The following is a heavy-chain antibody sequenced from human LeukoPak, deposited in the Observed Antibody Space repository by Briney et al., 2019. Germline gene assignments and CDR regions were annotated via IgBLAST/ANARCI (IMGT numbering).Heavy chain of an antibody. V-gene: IGHV4-4*02. CDR3: ATKGIAAAGDY. CDR2: IYHSGST. J-gene: IGHJ4*02. Sequence: SETLSLTCAVSGGSISSSNWWSWVRQPPGKGLGWIGEIYHSGSTNYNPSLKSRVTISVDKSKNQFSLKLSSVTAADTAVYYCATKGIAAAGDYWGQGTLVTVSS. CDR1: GGSISSSNW. D-gene: IGHD6-13*01.